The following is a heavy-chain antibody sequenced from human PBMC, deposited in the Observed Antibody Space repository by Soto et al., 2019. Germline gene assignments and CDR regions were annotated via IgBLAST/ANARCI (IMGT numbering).Heavy chain of an antibody. Sequence: PGGSLRLSCAASGFTFSSYAMHWVRQAPGKGLEWVAVISYDGSNKYYADSVKGRFTISRDNSKNTLYLQMNSLRAEDTAVYYCARERVTAMASDYWGQGTLVTVSS. CDR2: ISYDGSNK. J-gene: IGHJ4*02. D-gene: IGHD5-18*01. CDR1: GFTFSSYA. V-gene: IGHV3-30-3*01. CDR3: ARERVTAMASDY.